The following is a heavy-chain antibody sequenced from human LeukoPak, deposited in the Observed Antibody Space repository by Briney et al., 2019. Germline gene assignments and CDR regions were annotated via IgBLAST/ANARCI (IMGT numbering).Heavy chain of an antibody. CDR1: GFTFSSYG. V-gene: IGHV3-30*02. CDR2: IRYDGSDK. Sequence: HPGGSLRLSCAASGFTFSSYGMHWDRQAPGKGLEWVAFIRYDGSDKYYADSVKGRFTISRDNSKNTLYLQMNSLRAGDTAAYYCANLPIRGSGSYYTDYWGQGTLVTVSS. CDR3: ANLPIRGSGSYYTDY. J-gene: IGHJ4*02. D-gene: IGHD3-10*01.